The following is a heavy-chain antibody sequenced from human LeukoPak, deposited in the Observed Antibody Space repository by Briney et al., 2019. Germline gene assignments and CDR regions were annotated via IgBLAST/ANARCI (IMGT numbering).Heavy chain of an antibody. CDR2: IYYSGST. V-gene: IGHV4-59*08. Sequence: SETLSLTCTVSGDSINSYYWSWIRQPPGKGLEWIGYIYYSGSTRYNPSIKSRVTISVDTSKNQFSLKLSSVTAADTAVYYCARSLRGYRFATDYWGQGTLVTVSS. CDR1: GDSINSYY. D-gene: IGHD5-18*01. J-gene: IGHJ4*02. CDR3: ARSLRGYRFATDY.